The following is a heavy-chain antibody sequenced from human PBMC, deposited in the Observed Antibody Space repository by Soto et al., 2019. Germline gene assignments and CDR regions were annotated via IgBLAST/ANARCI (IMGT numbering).Heavy chain of an antibody. CDR3: ATNNWVYRGFYYGMDV. J-gene: IGHJ6*02. D-gene: IGHD2-8*01. Sequence: QLQLQESGPGLVKPSETLSLTCTVSGGSISSSSYYWGWIRQPPGKGLEWIGSIYYSGSTYYNPSLKGRVTISVDTSKNQFSLKLSSVTAADTAVYYCATNNWVYRGFYYGMDVWGQGTTVTVSS. V-gene: IGHV4-39*01. CDR2: IYYSGST. CDR1: GGSISSSSYY.